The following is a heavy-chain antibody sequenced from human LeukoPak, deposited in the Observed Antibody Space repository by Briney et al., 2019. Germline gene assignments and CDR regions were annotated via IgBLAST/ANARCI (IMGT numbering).Heavy chain of an antibody. D-gene: IGHD3-10*01. Sequence: SETLSLTCAVYGGSFNGYYWSWIRQPPGKGLEWIGYIYYSGSTNYNPSLKSRVTISVDTSKNQFSLKLSSVTAADTAVYYCATLGVRFGERWFDPWGQGTLVTVSS. J-gene: IGHJ5*02. CDR2: IYYSGST. CDR3: ATLGVRFGERWFDP. CDR1: GGSFNGYY. V-gene: IGHV4-59*01.